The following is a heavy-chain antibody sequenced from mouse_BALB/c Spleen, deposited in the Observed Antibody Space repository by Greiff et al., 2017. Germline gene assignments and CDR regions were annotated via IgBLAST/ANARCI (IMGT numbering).Heavy chain of an antibody. D-gene: IGHD1-1*01. CDR3: AKGGTVVATDYYYAMDY. V-gene: IGHV1-67*01. CDR2: ISTYYGNT. J-gene: IGHJ4*01. CDR1: SYTFTDYA. Sequence: QVQLQQSGPELVRPGVSVKISCKGSSYTFTDYAMHWVKQSHAKSLEWIGVISTYYGNTNYNQKFKGKATMTVDKSSSTAYMELARLTSEDSAVYYCAKGGTVVATDYYYAMDYWGQGTSVTVSS.